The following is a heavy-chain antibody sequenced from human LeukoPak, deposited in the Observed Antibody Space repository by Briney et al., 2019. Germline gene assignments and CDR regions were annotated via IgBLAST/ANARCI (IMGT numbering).Heavy chain of an antibody. D-gene: IGHD5-18*01. CDR3: ARDSRGYSYGFPRKKSGGFDY. J-gene: IGHJ4*02. CDR2: INHSGST. CDR1: GGSFSGYY. V-gene: IGHV4-34*01. Sequence: PSETLSLTCAVYGGSFSGYYWSWIRQPPGKGLGWIGEINHSGSTNYNPSLKSRVTISVDTSKNQFSLKLSSVTAADTAVYYCARDSRGYSYGFPRKKSGGFDYWGQGTLVTVSS.